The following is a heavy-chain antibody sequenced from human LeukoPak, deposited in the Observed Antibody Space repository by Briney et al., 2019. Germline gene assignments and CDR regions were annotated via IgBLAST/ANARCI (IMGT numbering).Heavy chain of an antibody. V-gene: IGHV4-34*01. CDR3: ARLPQYSSSSDY. CDR2: INHSGST. Sequence: PSETLSLTCAVYGGSFSGYYWSWIRQPPGKGLEWIGEINHSGSTNYNPSLKSRVTISVDTSKNQFSLKLSSVTAADTAVYYCARLPQYSSSSDYWGQGTLVTVSS. D-gene: IGHD6-6*01. J-gene: IGHJ4*02. CDR1: GGSFSGYY.